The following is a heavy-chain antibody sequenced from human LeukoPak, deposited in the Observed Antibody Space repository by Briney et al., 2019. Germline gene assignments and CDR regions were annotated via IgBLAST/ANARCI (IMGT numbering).Heavy chain of an antibody. J-gene: IGHJ4*02. V-gene: IGHV6-1*01. D-gene: IGHD3-3*01. CDR3: TRETSSRYYDFWSGWDY. CDR2: TFHRSKWYN. Sequence: NLSQTLSLTCAISGDSVSSNSAAWNWVRQSPSRGLEWLGRTFHRSKWYNDYAVFVKSRITINPDTSKNQFSLQLNSVTPEDTAVYYCTRETSSRYYDFWSGWDYWGQGTLVTVSS. CDR1: GDSVSSNSAA.